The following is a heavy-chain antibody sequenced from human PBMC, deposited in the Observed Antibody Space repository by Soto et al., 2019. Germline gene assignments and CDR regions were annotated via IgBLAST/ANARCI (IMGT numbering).Heavy chain of an antibody. J-gene: IGHJ4*02. V-gene: IGHV4-31*03. Sequence: QVQLQESGPGLVKPSQTLSLTCTVSGGSISSGGYYWSWIRQHPGKGLEWIGYIYYSGSTYYNPSLKSRVTISVNTSKNQFSLKLSSVTAADTAVYYCARDPDSPYCGGDCYPSWGQGTLVTVSS. D-gene: IGHD2-21*02. CDR2: IYYSGST. CDR1: GGSISSGGYY. CDR3: ARDPDSPYCGGDCYPS.